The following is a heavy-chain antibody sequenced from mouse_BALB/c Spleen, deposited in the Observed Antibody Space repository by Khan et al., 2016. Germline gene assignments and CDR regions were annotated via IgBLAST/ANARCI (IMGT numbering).Heavy chain of an antibody. CDR2: ISSGSSAI. CDR3: VRHYVNYGRGWFAY. V-gene: IGHV5-17*02. D-gene: IGHD2-1*01. Sequence: EVELVESGGGLVQPGGSRKLSCAASGFTFSSFGMHWVRQAPEKGLEWVAYISSGSSAIYYDDTVKGRFTISRDNPKNTLFLQMTSLRSEDTAMYYCVRHYVNYGRGWFAYWGQGTLVTVSA. J-gene: IGHJ3*01. CDR1: GFTFSSFG.